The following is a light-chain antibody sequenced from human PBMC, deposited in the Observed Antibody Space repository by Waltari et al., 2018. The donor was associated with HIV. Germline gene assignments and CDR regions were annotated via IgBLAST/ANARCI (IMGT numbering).Light chain of an antibody. CDR1: RSNIGTNS. CDR2: SNS. CDR3: AAWDDSLNGHVV. V-gene: IGLV1-44*01. Sequence: QSELTQSPSASGTPGQRVTISCSGSRSNIGTNSVIWYQQRPGTAPKLLIYSNSQRPSGVPDRFSGSKSGTSASLAITGLQSEDEADYYCAAWDDSLNGHVVFGGGTKLTVL. J-gene: IGLJ2*01.